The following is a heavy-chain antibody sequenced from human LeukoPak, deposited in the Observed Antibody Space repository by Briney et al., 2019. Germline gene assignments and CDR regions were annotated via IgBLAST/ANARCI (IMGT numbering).Heavy chain of an antibody. J-gene: IGHJ4*02. Sequence: SQSLSLTCAISGDSVSSSSAAWNWLRQSPSIGLEWPGRTYYGSKWYNDYAVSVKSRIIINPDTSKNRFSLQVDSVTPEDTAVYYCARGKMGTGFDYWGQGTQVTVSS. CDR1: GDSVSSSSAA. V-gene: IGHV6-1*01. CDR3: ARGKMGTGFDY. CDR2: TYYGSKWYN. D-gene: IGHD7-27*01.